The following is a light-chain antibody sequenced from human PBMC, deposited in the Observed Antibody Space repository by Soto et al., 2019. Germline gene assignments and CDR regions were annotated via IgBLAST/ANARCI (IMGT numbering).Light chain of an antibody. V-gene: IGKV1-5*03. CDR3: QHYNTYPWT. CDR2: KTS. Sequence: VGDRVTIACRASQTISSWVAWYQQKPGKAPRLLIYKTSSLESGVPSRFSGSGSGTEFTLTISSLQPGDFATYYCQHYNTYPWTFGQGTKVDIK. CDR1: QTISSW. J-gene: IGKJ1*01.